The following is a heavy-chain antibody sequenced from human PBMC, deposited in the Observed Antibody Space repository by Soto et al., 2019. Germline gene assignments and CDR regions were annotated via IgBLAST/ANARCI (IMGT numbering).Heavy chain of an antibody. J-gene: IGHJ3*02. CDR3: ARISITIFGVVSDAFDI. CDR1: GDSVSSNSAA. V-gene: IGHV6-1*01. D-gene: IGHD3-3*01. CDR2: TYYRSKWYN. Sequence: SQTLSLTCAISGDSVSSNSAAWNWIRQSPSRGLEWLGRTYYRSKWYNDYAVSVKSRITINPDTSKNQFSLQLNSVTPEDTAVYYCARISITIFGVVSDAFDIWGKGTMVTVSS.